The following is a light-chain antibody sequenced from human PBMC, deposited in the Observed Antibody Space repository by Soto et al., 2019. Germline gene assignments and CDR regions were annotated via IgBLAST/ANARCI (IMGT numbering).Light chain of an antibody. CDR1: QSVSNNY. J-gene: IGKJ5*01. V-gene: IGKV3-20*01. CDR2: GAS. Sequence: EIVLTQSPGTLSLSPGERATLSCRASQSVSNNYLAWYQQKPGQAPRLLIYGASSRATGIPDRFSGSGSGTEFTLTISRLEPEDFAVYYCQQYESSRSITFGQGTRWRL. CDR3: QQYESSRSIT.